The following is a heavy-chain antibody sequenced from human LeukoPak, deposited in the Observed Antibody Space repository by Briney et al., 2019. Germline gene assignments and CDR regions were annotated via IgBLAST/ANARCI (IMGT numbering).Heavy chain of an antibody. CDR3: ARAYSSYTPSDY. V-gene: IGHV4-59*01. CDR1: GGSISSYY. Sequence: SETLSLTCTVPGGSISSYYWSWIRQPPGKGLEWIGYIYYSGSTNYNPSLESRVTISVDTSKNQFSLKLSSVTAADTAVYYCARAYSSYTPSDYWGQGTLVTVSS. D-gene: IGHD6-6*01. CDR2: IYYSGST. J-gene: IGHJ4*02.